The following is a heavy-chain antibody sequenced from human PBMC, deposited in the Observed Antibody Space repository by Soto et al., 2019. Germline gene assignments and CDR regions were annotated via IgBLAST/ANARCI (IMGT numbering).Heavy chain of an antibody. CDR1: GDSISNSRFY. CDR2: IYHTGNA. CDR3: ARDYFDSSDYTTNWFDP. D-gene: IGHD3-22*01. J-gene: IGHJ5*02. V-gene: IGHV4-39*01. Sequence: SETLSLTCGVSGDSISNSRFYWAWIRQPPGEGLEWIGSIYHTGNAYYNPSLKSRVTISVDTSTNQFSLKVTSVTAADTALYYCARDYFDSSDYTTNWFDPWGQGTLVTVS.